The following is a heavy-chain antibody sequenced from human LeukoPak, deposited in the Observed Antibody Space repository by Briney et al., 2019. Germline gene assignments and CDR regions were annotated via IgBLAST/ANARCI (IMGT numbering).Heavy chain of an antibody. J-gene: IGHJ3*02. CDR2: ISGSGGST. Sequence: GGSLRLSCAASGFTFSDYYMSWIRQAPGKGLEWVSAISGSGGSTYYADSVKGRFTISRDNSKNTLYLQMNSLRAEDTAVYYCAKEHYYGSGSYYLGGDAFDIWGQGTMVTVSS. CDR1: GFTFSDYY. D-gene: IGHD3-10*01. V-gene: IGHV3-23*01. CDR3: AKEHYYGSGSYYLGGDAFDI.